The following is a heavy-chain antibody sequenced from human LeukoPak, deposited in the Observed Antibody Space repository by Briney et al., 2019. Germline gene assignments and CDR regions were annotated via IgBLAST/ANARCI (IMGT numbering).Heavy chain of an antibody. Sequence: SETLSLTCTVSGGSIGSDYWGWIRQSAGKELEWIGRFHTNGGTKYNPSLENRVTLSVDTSKNQFFLRLISVTAADTAVYYCARGLIRNGEKGIFDHWGQGAQVTVSS. CDR3: ARGLIRNGEKGIFDH. V-gene: IGHV4-4*07. D-gene: IGHD5-24*01. CDR2: FHTNGGT. J-gene: IGHJ4*02. CDR1: GGSIGSDY.